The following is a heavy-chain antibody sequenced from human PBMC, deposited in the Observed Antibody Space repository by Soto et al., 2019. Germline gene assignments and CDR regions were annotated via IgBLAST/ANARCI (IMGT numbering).Heavy chain of an antibody. D-gene: IGHD3-22*01. CDR1: GYMFTGYY. CDR3: ATDRVAFDM. CDR2: INPKSGGT. Sequence: VKVSCKASGYMFTGYYIHWVRQAPGQGLEWMGWINPKSGGTKYAEKFQGRVSMTGDTSITTAYMELSSLRSDDTAVYYCATDRVAFDMWGQGTKVTVSS. V-gene: IGHV1-2*02. J-gene: IGHJ3*02.